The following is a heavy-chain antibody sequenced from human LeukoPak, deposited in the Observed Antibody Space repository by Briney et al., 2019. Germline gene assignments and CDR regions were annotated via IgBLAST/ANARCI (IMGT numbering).Heavy chain of an antibody. D-gene: IGHD1-26*01. CDR2: ISGSGGST. Sequence: PEGSLRLSCATSTFTFSSYAIHWVRQAPGKGLEWVSAISGSGGSTYYADSVKGRFTISRDNSKNTLYLQMNSLRAEDTAVYYCAKATLKWELLFDYWGQGTLVTVSS. CDR1: TFTFSSYA. CDR3: AKATLKWELLFDY. J-gene: IGHJ4*02. V-gene: IGHV3-23*01.